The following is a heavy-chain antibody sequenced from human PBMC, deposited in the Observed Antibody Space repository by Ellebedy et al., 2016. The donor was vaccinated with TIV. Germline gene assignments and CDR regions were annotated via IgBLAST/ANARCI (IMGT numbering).Heavy chain of an antibody. V-gene: IGHV4-34*01. D-gene: IGHD1/OR15-1a*01. CDR3: ARGEGGNNPYYAMDV. CDR2: INHSGVT. J-gene: IGHJ6*02. CDR1: GGSFSGYY. Sequence: SETLSLXXAVYGGSFSGYYWSWIRQPPGKGLEWIGEINHSGVTDYNPSLKSRVTISVDRSKNQFALNVKSVTAADTAVYYCARGEGGNNPYYAMDVWGQGTTVAVSS.